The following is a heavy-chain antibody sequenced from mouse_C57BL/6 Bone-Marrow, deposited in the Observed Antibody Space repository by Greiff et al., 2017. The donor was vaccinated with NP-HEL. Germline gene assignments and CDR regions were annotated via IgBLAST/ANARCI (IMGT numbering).Heavy chain of an antibody. V-gene: IGHV6-3*01. J-gene: IGHJ4*01. CDR1: GFTFSNYW. Sequence: EVKLVESGGGLVHPGGSMKLSCVASGFTFSNYWMNWVRQSPEKGLEWVAQIRLKSDNYATHYAESVKGRFTISRDDSKSSVYLQMNNLRAEDTGIYYCTEDLLFYAMDYWGQGTSVTVSS. D-gene: IGHD2-1*01. CDR2: IRLKSDNYAT. CDR3: TEDLLFYAMDY.